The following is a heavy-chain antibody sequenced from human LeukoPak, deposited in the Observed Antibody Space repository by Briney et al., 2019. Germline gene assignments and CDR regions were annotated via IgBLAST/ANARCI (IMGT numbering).Heavy chain of an antibody. Sequence: RSSETLSLTCTVSGGSISSSSYYWGWIRQPPGKGLEWIGRTHTSGSTNYNPSLKSRVTMSVDTSKNQFSLKLSSVTAADTAVYYCARGRGVLMVYAMGVSGRFDYWGQGTLVTVSS. CDR1: GGSISSSSYY. J-gene: IGHJ4*02. CDR2: THTSGST. V-gene: IGHV4-61*05. D-gene: IGHD2-8*01. CDR3: ARGRGVLMVYAMGVSGRFDY.